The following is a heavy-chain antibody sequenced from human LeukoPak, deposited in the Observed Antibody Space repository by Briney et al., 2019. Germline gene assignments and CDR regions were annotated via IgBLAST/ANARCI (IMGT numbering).Heavy chain of an antibody. D-gene: IGHD3-3*01. CDR3: ARRSITIFGVVKRDY. CDR2: IYYSGST. V-gene: IGHV4-39*01. CDR1: GGSISSSSYY. J-gene: IGHJ4*02. Sequence: SETLSLTCTVSGGSISSSSYYWGWIRQPPGKGLEWIGSIYYSGSTYYNPSLKSRVTVSIDTSKNQSSLKLSSVTAANTAVYYCARRSITIFGVVKRDYWGQGTLVTVPS.